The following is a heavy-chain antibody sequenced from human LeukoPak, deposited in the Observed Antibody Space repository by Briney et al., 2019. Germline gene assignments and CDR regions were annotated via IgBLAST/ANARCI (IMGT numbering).Heavy chain of an antibody. CDR3: ARHPITMVRGVITNWFDP. CDR1: GGSISSSSYY. D-gene: IGHD3-10*01. V-gene: IGHV4-39*01. J-gene: IGHJ5*02. CDR2: IYYSGST. Sequence: SETLSLTCTVSGGSISSSSYYWGWIRQPPGKGLEWIGSIYYSGSTYYNPSLKSRVTISVDTSKNQFPLKLSSVTAADTAVYYCARHPITMVRGVITNWFDPWGQGTLVTVSS.